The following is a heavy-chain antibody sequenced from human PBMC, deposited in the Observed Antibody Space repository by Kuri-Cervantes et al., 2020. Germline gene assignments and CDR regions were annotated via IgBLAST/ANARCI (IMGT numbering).Heavy chain of an antibody. Sequence: ESLKISCAASGFTFSRYSMNWVRQAPGKGLEWIGEINHSGSTNYNPSLKSRVTISVDTSKNQFSLKLSSVTAEDTAVYYCARGSPNWGFGYFDYWGQGTLVTVSS. V-gene: IGHV4-34*01. CDR2: INHSGST. CDR1: GFTFSRYS. D-gene: IGHD7-27*01. CDR3: ARGSPNWGFGYFDY. J-gene: IGHJ4*02.